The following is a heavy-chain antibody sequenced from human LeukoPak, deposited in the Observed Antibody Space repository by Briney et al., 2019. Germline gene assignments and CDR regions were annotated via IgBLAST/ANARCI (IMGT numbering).Heavy chain of an antibody. J-gene: IGHJ4*02. D-gene: IGHD3-10*01. CDR2: ISLSSTYT. V-gene: IGHV3-11*06. Sequence: GGSLRLSCAASGFTVSSNYMNWVRQAPGKGLEWVSNISLSSTYTNYADSVKGRFTISRDNAKNLLYLQMNSLRVEDTAVYYCARDGWFGELDKDHFDYWGQGTLVTVSS. CDR1: GFTVSSNY. CDR3: ARDGWFGELDKDHFDY.